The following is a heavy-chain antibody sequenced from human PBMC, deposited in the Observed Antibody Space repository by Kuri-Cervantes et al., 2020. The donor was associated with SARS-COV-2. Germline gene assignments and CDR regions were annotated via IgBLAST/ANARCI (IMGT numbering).Heavy chain of an antibody. CDR1: GYTFTGYY. D-gene: IGHD6-6*01. V-gene: IGHV1-69*06. CDR2: IIPIFGTA. CDR3: ASLSPGESIAARPIDY. J-gene: IGHJ4*02. Sequence: SVKVSCKASGYTFTGYYMHWVRQAPGQGLEWMGGIIPIFGTANYAQKFQGRVTITADKSTSTAYMELSSLRSEDTAVYYCASLSPGESIAARPIDYWGQGTLVTFSS.